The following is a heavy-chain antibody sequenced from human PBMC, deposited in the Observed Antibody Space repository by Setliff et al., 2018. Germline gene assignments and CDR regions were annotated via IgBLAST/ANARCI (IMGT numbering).Heavy chain of an antibody. Sequence: PGGSLRLSCVASGFSFSNYYMSWVRQAPGKGLEWVANIKEDGSEEYYADSVQGRFTISRDNAKNSLYLQMNSLRAEDTAVYYCARTCSGSGCYAGLESWGQGTPVTVSS. D-gene: IGHD2-15*01. CDR2: IKEDGSEE. CDR3: ARTCSGSGCYAGLES. V-gene: IGHV3-7*01. CDR1: GFSFSNYY. J-gene: IGHJ4*02.